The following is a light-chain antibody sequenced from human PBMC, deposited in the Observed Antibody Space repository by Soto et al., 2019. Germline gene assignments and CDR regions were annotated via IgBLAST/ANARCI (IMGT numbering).Light chain of an antibody. Sequence: EIVMTQSPATLSVSPGERATLSCRASHRVSSYLAWSQQKPGQAPRLRIYATSTRATGIPARLSVSGSGTEFTLTISSLQSEDFAVYYCQQYNNWPLTSGGGTKVEI. CDR3: QQYNNWPLT. V-gene: IGKV3-15*01. CDR2: ATS. J-gene: IGKJ4*01. CDR1: HRVSSY.